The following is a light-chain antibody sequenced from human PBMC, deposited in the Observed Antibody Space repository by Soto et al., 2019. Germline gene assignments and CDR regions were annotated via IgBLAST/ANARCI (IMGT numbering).Light chain of an antibody. J-gene: IGLJ1*01. V-gene: IGLV1-40*01. CDR1: TSNIGAGYD. CDR2: ADS. Sequence: QSVLTQPPSVSGAPGQRVTISCTGSTSNIGAGYDVHWYQQKDPRAAPKLLIYADSNRPSGAPDRFSASKSGTSASLAITGLQAEDEADYYCSSYTSRSTLVFGTGTKVTVL. CDR3: SSYTSRSTLV.